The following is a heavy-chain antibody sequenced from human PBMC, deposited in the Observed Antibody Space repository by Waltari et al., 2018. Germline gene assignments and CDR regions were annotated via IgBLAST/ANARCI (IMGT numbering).Heavy chain of an antibody. CDR3: ATALGDRSSASRAFDI. CDR1: GYTFTDYY. CDR2: VDPEDGET. Sequence: EVQLLQSGTELKKPGTTVKISCQVSGYTFTDYYIHWVQQAPGKGPHWMGLVDPEDGETISAEKFQGRVTITADTSTDTAYMELSSLRSEDTAVYYCATALGDRSSASRAFDIWGLGTMITVSS. D-gene: IGHD3-10*01. V-gene: IGHV1-69-2*01. J-gene: IGHJ3*02.